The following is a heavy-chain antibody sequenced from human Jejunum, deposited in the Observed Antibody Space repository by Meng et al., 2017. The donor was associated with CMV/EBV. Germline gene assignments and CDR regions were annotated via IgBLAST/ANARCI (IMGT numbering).Heavy chain of an antibody. J-gene: IGHJ6*02. CDR2: IISRYDTA. D-gene: IGHD3-16*02. V-gene: IGHV1-69*06. CDR1: YA. CDR3: ARGLGELSLEEYRVDGMDI. Sequence: YAMCWVRQGPGQGLEWMGEIISRYDTANYAQKFQDRLTITADKSTNTAYMELTGLTFEDTAVYYCARGLGELSLEEYRVDGMDIWGQGTTVTVSS.